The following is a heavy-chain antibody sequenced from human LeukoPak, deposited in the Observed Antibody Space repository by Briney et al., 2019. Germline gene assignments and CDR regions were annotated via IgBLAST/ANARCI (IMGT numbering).Heavy chain of an antibody. D-gene: IGHD6-19*01. V-gene: IGHV3-74*01. CDR3: AGANEGISSGWYWGLDY. Sequence: GGSLRLSCAASGFTFSSYWMHWVRQAPGKGLVWVSRINSDGSSTSYADSVKGRFTISRDNAKNSLYLQMNSLRAEDTAVYYCAGANEGISSGWYWGLDYWGQGTLVTVSS. J-gene: IGHJ4*02. CDR1: GFTFSSYW. CDR2: INSDGSST.